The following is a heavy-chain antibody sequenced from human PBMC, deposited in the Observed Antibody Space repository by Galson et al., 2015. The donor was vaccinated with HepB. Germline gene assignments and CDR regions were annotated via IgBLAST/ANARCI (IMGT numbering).Heavy chain of an antibody. J-gene: IGHJ6*02. V-gene: IGHV3-15*01. CDR1: GFTFSNAW. CDR2: IKSKTDGGTT. Sequence: SLRLSCAASGFTFSNAWMSWVRQAPGKGLEWVGRIKSKTDGGTTDYAAPVKGRFTISRDDSKNTLYLQMNSLKTEDTAVYYCTTDVCGRVVPKTSRYCYYYYGMDVWGQGTTVTVSS. D-gene: IGHD2-2*01. CDR3: TTDVCGRVVPKTSRYCYYYYGMDV.